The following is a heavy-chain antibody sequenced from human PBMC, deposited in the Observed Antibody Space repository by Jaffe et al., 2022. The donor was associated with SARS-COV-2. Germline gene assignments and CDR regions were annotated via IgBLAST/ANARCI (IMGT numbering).Heavy chain of an antibody. CDR3: ARQEKYGRNFDF. V-gene: IGHV4-39*01. CDR1: GASISTSSYY. Sequence: QLQLQESGPGLVQSSETLSLTCTVSGASISTSSYYWGWIRQPPGKGLEWIGSIYYTGDTYYNAFLKSRLTISKDMSKNQFSLKVTSVTAADTAVYYCARQEKYGRNFDFWGQGTLVTVSS. J-gene: IGHJ4*02. CDR2: IYYTGDT. D-gene: IGHD2-2*01.